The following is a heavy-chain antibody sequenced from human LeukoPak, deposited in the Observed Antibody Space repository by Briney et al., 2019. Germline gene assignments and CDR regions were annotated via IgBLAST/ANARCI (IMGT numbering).Heavy chain of an antibody. J-gene: IGHJ4*02. CDR3: AKVDYWSPENYFDS. D-gene: IGHD1-1*01. CDR2: ITDEADT. CDR1: GFIVSSNY. Sequence: PGGSLRLSCAASGFIVSSNYMSWVRQTPGKGLESVSVITDEADTYYADSVKGRFTISRDNSQNTVFLQMNSLRAEDTAVYYCAKVDYWSPENYFDSWGQGILVTVSS. V-gene: IGHV3-53*01.